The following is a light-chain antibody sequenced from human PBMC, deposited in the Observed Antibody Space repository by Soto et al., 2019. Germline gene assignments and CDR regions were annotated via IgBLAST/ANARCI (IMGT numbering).Light chain of an antibody. CDR3: SSFTSSSTWI. V-gene: IGLV2-18*02. CDR2: EVS. Sequence: QSVLTQPPSVSGSPGQSVTISCTGTSSDVGSDNRVSWYQQPPGKAPKLMIYEVSNRPSGVPDRFSGSKSGNTASLIISGLQAEDEGDYYCSSFTSSSTWIFGGGTKLTVL. J-gene: IGLJ2*01. CDR1: SSDVGSDNR.